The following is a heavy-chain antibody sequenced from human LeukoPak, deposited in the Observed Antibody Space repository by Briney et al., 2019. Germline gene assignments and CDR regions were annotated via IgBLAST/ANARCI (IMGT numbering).Heavy chain of an antibody. Sequence: GGSLRLSCAASGFTFSSYGMHWVRQAPGKGLEWVAVISCDGSNKYYADSVKGRFTISRDNSKNTLYLQMNSLRAEDTAVYYCAKAGGDIAVAGTGDYWGQGTLVTVSS. CDR2: ISCDGSNK. J-gene: IGHJ4*02. V-gene: IGHV3-30*18. D-gene: IGHD6-19*01. CDR3: AKAGGDIAVAGTGDY. CDR1: GFTFSSYG.